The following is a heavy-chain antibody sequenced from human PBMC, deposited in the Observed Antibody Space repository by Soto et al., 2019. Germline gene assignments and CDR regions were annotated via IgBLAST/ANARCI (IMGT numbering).Heavy chain of an antibody. CDR2: IYYSGRT. CDR1: GGSVRSSSYY. J-gene: IGHJ4*02. CDR3: ARHEGGAAANRPLDY. V-gene: IGHV4-39*01. Sequence: QLRLQESGPGLVKSSEILSLTFTVSGGSVRSSSYYWGWIRQPPGKGLGWIASIYYSGRTHNNPALKSRVTMSIDTYTFQFSMKMHSVTAADTAVYYCARHEGGAAANRPLDYWGQGTLVTVSS. D-gene: IGHD6-13*01.